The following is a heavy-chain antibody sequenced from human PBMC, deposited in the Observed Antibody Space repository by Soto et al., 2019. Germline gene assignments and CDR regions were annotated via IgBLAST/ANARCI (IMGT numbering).Heavy chain of an antibody. CDR2: ISPKSGGA. J-gene: IGHJ4*02. CDR3: ARPPGYISDWYYFDL. V-gene: IGHV1-2*02. D-gene: IGHD3-9*01. CDR1: GYTFTDYY. Sequence: ASVKVSCKASGYTFTDYYMHWVRQAPGQGFEWMGRISPKSGGANYAQKFRGRVTMTWDTSLNTAYMELSSLITEDTAVYYCARPPGYISDWYYFDLWGQGTQVTVSS.